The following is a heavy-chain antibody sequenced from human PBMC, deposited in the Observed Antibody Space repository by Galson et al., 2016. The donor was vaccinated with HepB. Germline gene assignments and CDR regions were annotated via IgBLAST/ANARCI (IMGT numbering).Heavy chain of an antibody. CDR3: AKGAYSLPENFQH. Sequence: SLRLSCAASRFTFSSYAMSWVRQAPGKGLEWVSSISGSGGTTYYADSLKGRFTISRDNSKSTLYLQMNSLGAENTAVYYCAKGAYSLPENFQHWGQGTLITVSS. CDR1: RFTFSSYA. D-gene: IGHD2-15*01. J-gene: IGHJ1*01. CDR2: ISGSGGTT. V-gene: IGHV3-23*01.